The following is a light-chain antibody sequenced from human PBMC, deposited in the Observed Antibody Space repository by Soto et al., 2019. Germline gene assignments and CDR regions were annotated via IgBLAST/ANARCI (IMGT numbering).Light chain of an antibody. J-gene: IGKJ4*01. CDR2: KAS. CDR3: HQLNSFT. Sequence: DIQMTQSPSTLSASVGDTITINCRASQRVRNWLAWYQQKPGEAPKLLIYKASILESGVPSRFSGSGSGTDFTLTISSLQPDDFATYYCHQLNSFTFGGGTKVEIK. CDR1: QRVRNW. V-gene: IGKV1-5*03.